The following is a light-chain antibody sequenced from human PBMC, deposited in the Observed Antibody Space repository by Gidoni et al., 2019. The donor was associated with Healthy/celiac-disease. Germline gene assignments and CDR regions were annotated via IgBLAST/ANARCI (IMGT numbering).Light chain of an antibody. CDR3: QQYGSSPET. Sequence: EIVLTHFPGTLSLSPGERATLSCRASQSVSSSYLAWYQQKPGQAPRLLIYGASSRATGIPDRFSGSGSGTDFTLTISRLEPEDFAVYYCQQYGSSPETFGQGTKVEIK. CDR1: QSVSSSY. V-gene: IGKV3-20*01. CDR2: GAS. J-gene: IGKJ1*01.